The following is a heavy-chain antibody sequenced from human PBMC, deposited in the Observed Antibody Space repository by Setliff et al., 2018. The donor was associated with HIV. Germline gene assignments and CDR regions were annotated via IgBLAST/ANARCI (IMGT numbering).Heavy chain of an antibody. V-gene: IGHV1-2*02. Sequence: VASVKVSCKASGYTFTDYYIHWVRQAPGQGLEWMGWINPNSGSTTYAQKFQGRVTMTRDTSISAAYMGLTRLRSDDTAVYYCARAPLRSGWYLPHFQHWGQGTLVTVSS. CDR1: GYTFTDYY. D-gene: IGHD6-19*01. CDR3: ARAPLRSGWYLPHFQH. J-gene: IGHJ1*01. CDR2: INPNSGST.